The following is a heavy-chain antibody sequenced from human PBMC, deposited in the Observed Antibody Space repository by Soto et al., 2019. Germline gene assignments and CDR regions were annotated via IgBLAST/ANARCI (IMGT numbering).Heavy chain of an antibody. CDR1: GDSVSRNSAA. V-gene: IGHV6-1*01. CDR2: TYYRSKWYI. D-gene: IGHD3-10*01. CDR3: VAEARGSENSHNAPKDYYYSGMDV. Sequence: SQTLSLTCAISGDSVSRNSAAWNWISQSPSRGLEWLGRTYYRSKWYIDYAVSVKSRITINPDRSKNQVSLQLNSVTPEDTAVYYCVAEARGSENSHNAPKDYYYSGMDVWGQGTTVTVSS. J-gene: IGHJ6*02.